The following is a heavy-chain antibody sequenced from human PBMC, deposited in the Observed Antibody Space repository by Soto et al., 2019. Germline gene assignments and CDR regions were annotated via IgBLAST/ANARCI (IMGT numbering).Heavy chain of an antibody. CDR2: ISASGGRT. J-gene: IGHJ4*02. V-gene: IGHV3-23*01. Sequence: HPGGSLRLSCAASGFVFNDYAISWVRQAPGKGLEWVSGISASGGRTYYADSVKGRLSVSRDNSNNTVFLQINRLRDEDTAMYYCARGSSTTPTSYGCLAYWGQGTLVTVSS. D-gene: IGHD3-16*01. CDR1: GFVFNDYA. CDR3: ARGSSTTPTSYGCLAY.